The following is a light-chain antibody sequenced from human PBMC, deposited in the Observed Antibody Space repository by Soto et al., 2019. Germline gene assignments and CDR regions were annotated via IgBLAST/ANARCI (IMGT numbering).Light chain of an antibody. V-gene: IGKV1-5*03. J-gene: IGKJ1*01. Sequence: DMQMTQSPFTLSGSVGDRVTITGRSSQTIISWLACYHQKPEKATKRLIYKAYTIKSGVPSRFSGSVSGTEFTVTISSLQPDDFATYYCQHYNSYSEAFGQGTKVDIK. CDR3: QHYNSYSEA. CDR1: QTIISW. CDR2: KAY.